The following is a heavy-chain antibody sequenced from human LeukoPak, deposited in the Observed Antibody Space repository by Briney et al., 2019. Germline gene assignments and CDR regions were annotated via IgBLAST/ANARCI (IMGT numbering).Heavy chain of an antibody. Sequence: ASETLSLTCTVSGGSISSYYWSWIRQPPGKGLEWIGYIYYSGSTNYNPSLKSRVTISVDTSKNQFSLKLSSVTAADTAVYYCARGIQLWLVNYYYYMDVWGKGTTVTVSS. CDR2: IYYSGST. D-gene: IGHD5-18*01. CDR1: GGSISSYY. J-gene: IGHJ6*03. CDR3: ARGIQLWLVNYYYYMDV. V-gene: IGHV4-59*01.